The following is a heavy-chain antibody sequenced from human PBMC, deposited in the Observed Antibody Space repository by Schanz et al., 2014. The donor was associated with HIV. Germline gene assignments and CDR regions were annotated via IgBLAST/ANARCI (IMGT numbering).Heavy chain of an antibody. V-gene: IGHV3-23*01. Sequence: EVQLLESGGGLVQPGGSLRLSCAASGFLFSSYGMSWVRQAPGKGLEWVSIISGGGGKTYYADSVKGRFSISRDNSKNTLYLQMNSLRAGDTAMYYCVRVTYYYDSSDYSYWYFDLWGRGTLVTVSS. CDR1: GFLFSSYG. CDR2: ISGGGGKT. CDR3: VRVTYYYDSSDYSYWYFDL. J-gene: IGHJ2*01. D-gene: IGHD3-22*01.